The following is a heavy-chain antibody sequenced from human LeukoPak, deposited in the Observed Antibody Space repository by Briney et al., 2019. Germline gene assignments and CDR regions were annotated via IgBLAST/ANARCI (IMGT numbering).Heavy chain of an antibody. J-gene: IGHJ4*02. CDR1: GGSLSGYY. Sequence: SETLSLTCSVYGGSLSGYYWTWIRQPPGKGLEWIGEINHSGRTNYNPSLTSRVTISLDTPKKHFSLNLSSMTAADTAVYYCARHRPLFLYGDYPAGLDYWGQGTLVTVSS. D-gene: IGHD4-17*01. CDR3: ARHRPLFLYGDYPAGLDY. V-gene: IGHV4-34*01. CDR2: INHSGRT.